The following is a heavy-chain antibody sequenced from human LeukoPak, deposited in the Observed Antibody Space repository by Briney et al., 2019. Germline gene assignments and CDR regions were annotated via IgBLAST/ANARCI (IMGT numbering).Heavy chain of an antibody. V-gene: IGHV3-23*01. Sequence: SGGSLRLSCAASGFTFSSYAMSWVRQAPGKGLEWVSAISGSGGSTYYSDSVKGRFTISRDNSKNTLYLQMNSLRPEDTAVYYCAKDPRAHTYGWSWRYFDYWGQGTLVTVSS. CDR3: AKDPRAHTYGWSWRYFDY. D-gene: IGHD5-18*01. J-gene: IGHJ4*02. CDR2: ISGSGGST. CDR1: GFTFSSYA.